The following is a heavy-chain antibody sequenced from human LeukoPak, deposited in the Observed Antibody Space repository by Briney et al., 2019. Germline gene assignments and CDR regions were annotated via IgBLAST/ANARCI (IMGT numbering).Heavy chain of an antibody. V-gene: IGHV3-21*01. J-gene: IGHJ4*02. D-gene: IGHD2-2*01. CDR3: AGGVGYCSSTSCRTLTY. Sequence: GGSLRLSCAASGFTFSTYWMNWVRQAPGKGLEWVSSISSSSSYIYYADSVKGRFTISRDNAKNSLYLQMNSLRAEDTAVYYCAGGVGYCSSTSCRTLTYWGQGTLVTVSS. CDR1: GFTFSTYW. CDR2: ISSSSSYI.